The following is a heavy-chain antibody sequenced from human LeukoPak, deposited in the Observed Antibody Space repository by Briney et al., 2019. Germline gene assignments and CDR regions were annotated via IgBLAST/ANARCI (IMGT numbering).Heavy chain of an antibody. CDR1: GGSFSGYY. CDR2: INHSGST. CDR3: ARLVDYGSGSR. D-gene: IGHD3-10*01. J-gene: IGHJ4*02. Sequence: PSETLSLTCAVYGGSFSGYYWSWIRQPPGKGLEWIGEINHSGSTNYNPSLKSRVTISVDTSKNQFSLKLSSVTAADTAVYYCARLVDYGSGSRWGQGTLVTVSS. V-gene: IGHV4-34*01.